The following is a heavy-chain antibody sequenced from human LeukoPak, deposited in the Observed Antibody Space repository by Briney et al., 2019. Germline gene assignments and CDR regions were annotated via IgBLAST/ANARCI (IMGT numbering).Heavy chain of an antibody. J-gene: IGHJ6*03. Sequence: GGSLRLSCAASGFKFDDYGMSWVRQVPGKGLEWVSVIYSGGSTYYADSVKGRFTISRDNSKNTLYLQMNSLRAEDTAVYYCAKGFIAAADFSYYMDVWGKGTTVTVSS. CDR1: GFKFDDYG. CDR2: IYSGGST. V-gene: IGHV3-23*03. D-gene: IGHD6-13*01. CDR3: AKGFIAAADFSYYMDV.